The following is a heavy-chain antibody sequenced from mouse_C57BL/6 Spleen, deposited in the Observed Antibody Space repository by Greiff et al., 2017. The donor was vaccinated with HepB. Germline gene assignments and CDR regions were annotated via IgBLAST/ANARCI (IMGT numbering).Heavy chain of an antibody. D-gene: IGHD1-1*01. CDR1: GFTFSSYA. CDR3: TRDRYYGSSYGFAY. CDR2: ISSGGDYT. J-gene: IGHJ3*01. V-gene: IGHV5-9-1*02. Sequence: EVKLMESGEGLVKPGGSLKLSCAASGFTFSSYAMSWVRQTPEKRLEWVAYISSGGDYTYYADTVKGRFTISRDNARNTLYLQMSSLKSEDTAMYYCTRDRYYGSSYGFAYWGQGTLVTVSA.